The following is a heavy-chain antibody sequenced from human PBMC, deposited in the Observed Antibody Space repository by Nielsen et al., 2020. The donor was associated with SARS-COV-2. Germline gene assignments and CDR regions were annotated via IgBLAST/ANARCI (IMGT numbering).Heavy chain of an antibody. V-gene: IGHV4-59*05. CDR2: IYYSGST. J-gene: IGHJ5*01. Sequence: SETLSLTCTVSGGSISSYYWSWIRQPPGKGLEWIGSIYYSGSTYYNPSLKSRVTISVDTSKNQFSLKLSSVTAADTAVYYCARLDNWFDSWGQGTLVTVSS. CDR1: GGSISSYY. CDR3: ARLDNWFDS.